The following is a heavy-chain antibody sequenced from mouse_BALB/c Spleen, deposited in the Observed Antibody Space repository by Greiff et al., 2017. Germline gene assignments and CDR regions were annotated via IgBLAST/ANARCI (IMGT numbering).Heavy chain of an antibody. J-gene: IGHJ3*01. CDR1: GYSITSDYA. V-gene: IGHV3-2*02. D-gene: IGHD2-12*01. CDR2: ISYSGST. CDR3: ARARQFAY. Sequence: VQLQQSGPGLVKPSQSLSLTCTVTGYSITSDYAWNWIRQFPGNKLEWMGYISYSGSTSYNPSLKSRISITRDTSKNQFFLQLNSVTTEDTATYYCARARQFAYWGQGTLVTVSA.